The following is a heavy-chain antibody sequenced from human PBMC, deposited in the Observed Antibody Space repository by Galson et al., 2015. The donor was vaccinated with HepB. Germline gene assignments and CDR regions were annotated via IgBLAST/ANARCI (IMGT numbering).Heavy chain of an antibody. CDR2: ISGSGGNT. J-gene: IGHJ3*02. Sequence: SLRLSCAASGFIFSNYAMTWVRQAPGKGLEWVSSISGSGGNTNYADSVKGRFTISRDNSKNTLYLQMNSLRAEDTAVYYCAKDTGPRIQLWTDAFDIWGQGIMVTVSS. CDR1: GFIFSNYA. CDR3: AKDTGPRIQLWTDAFDI. V-gene: IGHV3-23*01. D-gene: IGHD5-18*01.